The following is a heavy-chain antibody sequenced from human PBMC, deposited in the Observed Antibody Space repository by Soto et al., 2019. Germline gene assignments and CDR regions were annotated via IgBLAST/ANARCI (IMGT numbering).Heavy chain of an antibody. J-gene: IGHJ3*02. CDR2: INPSGGST. Sequence: VASVKVSCKASGYTFTSYYMHWVRQAPGQGLEWMGIINPSGGSTSYAQKFQGRVTMTRDTSTSTVYMELSSLRSEDTAVYYCARDIASGAADDAFDIWGQGTMVTVSS. CDR3: ARDIASGAADDAFDI. CDR1: GYTFTSYY. V-gene: IGHV1-46*03. D-gene: IGHD3-10*01.